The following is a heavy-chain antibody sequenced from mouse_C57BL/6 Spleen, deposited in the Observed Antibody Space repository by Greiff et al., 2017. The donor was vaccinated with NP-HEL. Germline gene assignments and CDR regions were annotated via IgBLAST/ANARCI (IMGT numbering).Heavy chain of an antibody. D-gene: IGHD4-1*01. CDR2: ISYDGSN. Sequence: ESGPGLVKPSQSLSLTCSVTGYSITSGYYWNWIRQFPGNKLEWMGYISYDGSNNYNPSLKNRISITRDTSKNQFFLKLNSVTTEDTATYYCARDNWAFDYWGQGTTLTVSS. CDR1: GYSITSGYY. CDR3: ARDNWAFDY. V-gene: IGHV3-6*01. J-gene: IGHJ2*01.